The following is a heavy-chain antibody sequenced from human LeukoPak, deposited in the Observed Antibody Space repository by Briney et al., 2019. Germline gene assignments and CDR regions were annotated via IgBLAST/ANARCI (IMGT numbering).Heavy chain of an antibody. D-gene: IGHD2-2*01. V-gene: IGHV4-59*08. J-gene: IGHJ4*02. CDR2: IHYSGST. CDR1: GGSISSYY. CDR3: ARRLGGTSTGFDY. Sequence: SETLSLTCTVSGGSISSYYWSWTRQPPGKGLEWIGSIHYSGSTTYNPSLKSRVTISVDTSKNQFSLKLSSVTAADTAVYYCARRLGGTSTGFDYWGQGTLATVSS.